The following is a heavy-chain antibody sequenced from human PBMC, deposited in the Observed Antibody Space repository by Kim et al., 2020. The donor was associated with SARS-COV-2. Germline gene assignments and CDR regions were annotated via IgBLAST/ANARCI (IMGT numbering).Heavy chain of an antibody. J-gene: IGHJ6*02. CDR3: ARGLWQGMLYRGGRGAFMDV. D-gene: IGHD3-16*02. CDR1: GYTFSSYA. CDR2: INTNTRHP. V-gene: IGHV7-4-1*02. Sequence: ASVKVSCKASGYTFSSYAMNWVRQAPGQGLEWMGWINTNTRHPTYAQGFTGRFVFSLDTSVSTAYLQISSLKAEDTAVYYCARGLWQGMLYRGGRGAFMDVWGQGTTVTVSS.